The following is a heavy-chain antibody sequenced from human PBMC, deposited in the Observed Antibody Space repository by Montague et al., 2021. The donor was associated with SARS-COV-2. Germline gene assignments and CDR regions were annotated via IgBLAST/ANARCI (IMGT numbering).Heavy chain of an antibody. J-gene: IGHJ5*02. CDR2: NNYSGST. CDR3: ARLVWFGELSSENWFDP. Sequence: SETLSLTCTVSGGSISSSSNYWGWIRQPPGKGLEWIGSNNYSGSTYYNLSLKSRVTISVDTSKNQFSLKLNSVTAADTAVYYCARLVWFGELSSENWFDPWGQGTLVTVSS. V-gene: IGHV4-39*01. D-gene: IGHD3-10*01. CDR1: GGSISSSSNY.